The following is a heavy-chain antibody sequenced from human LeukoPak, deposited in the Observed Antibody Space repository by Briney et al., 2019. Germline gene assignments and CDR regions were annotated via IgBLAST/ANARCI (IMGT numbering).Heavy chain of an antibody. CDR1: GFTFSTYW. J-gene: IGHJ4*02. CDR3: ARVCGSGSR. Sequence: PGGSLRLSCAASGFTFSTYWMHWVRQAPGKGLVWVSRIKSDGSSTTYADSVKGRFTISRDNAENTLYLQMNSLRPEDTAVYYCARVCGSGSRGGQGTLVTVSS. V-gene: IGHV3-74*01. D-gene: IGHD3-10*01. CDR2: IKSDGSST.